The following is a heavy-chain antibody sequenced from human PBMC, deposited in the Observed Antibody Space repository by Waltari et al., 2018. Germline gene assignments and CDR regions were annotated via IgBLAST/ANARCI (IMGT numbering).Heavy chain of an antibody. Sequence: QVQLVQSGAEVRKPGASVKVSCKASGYTFSNYGIAWWRQAPGQGLDWMGWGRGDAGDTKYAREFEGRLTVTTDTSTTTAHMELRSLISDDTAVYYCARLYDASAYYNTYLDPWGQGALVTVSS. CDR3: ARLYDASAYYNTYLDP. V-gene: IGHV1-18*01. J-gene: IGHJ5*02. CDR1: GYTFSNYG. D-gene: IGHD3-22*01. CDR2: GRGDAGDT.